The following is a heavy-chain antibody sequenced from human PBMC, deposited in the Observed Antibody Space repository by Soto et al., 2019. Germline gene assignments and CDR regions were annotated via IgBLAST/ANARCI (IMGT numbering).Heavy chain of an antibody. CDR2: ISYDGSNK. J-gene: IGHJ2*01. CDR3: AKGRGITMVRGVGSLNWYFDL. Sequence: QVQLVESGGGVVQPGRSLRLSCAASGFTFSSYGMHWVRQAPGKGLEWVAVISYDGSNKYYADSVRGRFTISRDNSKNTLYLQMNSLRAEDTAVYYCAKGRGITMVRGVGSLNWYFDLWGRGTLVTVSS. V-gene: IGHV3-30*18. D-gene: IGHD3-10*01. CDR1: GFTFSSYG.